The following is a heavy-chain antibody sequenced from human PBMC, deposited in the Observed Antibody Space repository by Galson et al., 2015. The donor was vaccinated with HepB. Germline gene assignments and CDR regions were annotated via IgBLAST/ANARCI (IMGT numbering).Heavy chain of an antibody. J-gene: IGHJ4*02. CDR3: ARDCGAPSSGKIACPFDY. CDR2: ISAYNGNT. CDR1: GYTFTSYG. Sequence: SVKVSCKASGYTFTSYGISWVRQAPGQGLEWMGWISAYNGNTNYAQKLQGRVTMTTDTSTSTAYMELRSLRSDDTAVSYCARDCGAPSSGKIACPFDYWGQGTLVTVSS. D-gene: IGHD3-10*01. V-gene: IGHV1-18*01.